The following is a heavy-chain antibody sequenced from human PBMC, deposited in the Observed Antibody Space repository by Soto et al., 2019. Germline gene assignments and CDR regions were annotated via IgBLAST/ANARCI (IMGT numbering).Heavy chain of an antibody. Sequence: QLQLQESGPGLVKPSETLSLTCTVSGGSISSSSYYWGWIRQPPGKGLEWIGSIYYSGSTYYNPSLKSRVTISVDTSKNQFSLKLSSVTAADTAVYYCARRPQVVAATLARLGFDPWGQGTLVTVSS. CDR3: ARRPQVVAATLARLGFDP. D-gene: IGHD2-15*01. V-gene: IGHV4-39*01. CDR2: IYYSGST. CDR1: GGSISSSSYY. J-gene: IGHJ5*02.